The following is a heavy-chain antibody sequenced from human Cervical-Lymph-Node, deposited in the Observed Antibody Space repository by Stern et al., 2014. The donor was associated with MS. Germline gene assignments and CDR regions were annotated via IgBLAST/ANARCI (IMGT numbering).Heavy chain of an antibody. Sequence: EVQLVESGGGLVQPGGSLRLSCAASGFTFRYYWMSWVRQAPGKGLEWVGDIKQDGREKNYVDSVRGRFTISRDNAKNSLFLQMNSLRAEDTAVYYCARDHGHDNDFSFDYWGQGTLVTVSS. CDR3: ARDHGHDNDFSFDY. J-gene: IGHJ4*02. CDR2: IKQDGREK. D-gene: IGHD4-11*01. V-gene: IGHV3-7*01. CDR1: GFTFRYYW.